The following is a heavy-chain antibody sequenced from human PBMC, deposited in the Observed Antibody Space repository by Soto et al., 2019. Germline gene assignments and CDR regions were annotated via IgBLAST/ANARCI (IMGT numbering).Heavy chain of an antibody. J-gene: IGHJ4*02. CDR1: GFTFSSYG. CDR3: AKDHGYSYADY. D-gene: IGHD5-18*01. V-gene: IGHV3-30*18. CDR2: ISYDGSNK. Sequence: QVQLVESGGGVVQPGRSLRLSCAASGFTFSSYGMHWVRQAPGKGREWVAVISYDGSNKYYADSVKGRFTISRDNSKNALYLQMNSMRAEDTAVYYCAKDHGYSYADYWGQGTLVTVSS.